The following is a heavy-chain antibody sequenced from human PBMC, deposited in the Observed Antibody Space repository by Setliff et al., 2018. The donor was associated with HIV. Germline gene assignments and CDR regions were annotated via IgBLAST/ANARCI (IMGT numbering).Heavy chain of an antibody. V-gene: IGHV1-69*10. CDR1: GGTFSSYA. CDR3: ARGGVVVVTAYLDGAFDI. CDR2: IIPMLDIA. Sequence: SVKVSCKASGGTFSSYAISWVRQAPGQGLEWMGGIIPMLDIASYAQKFQGRVTMTRDTSTSTVYMELSSLRSEDTAVYYCARGGVVVVTAYLDGAFDIWGQGTMVTVSS. D-gene: IGHD2-21*02. J-gene: IGHJ3*02.